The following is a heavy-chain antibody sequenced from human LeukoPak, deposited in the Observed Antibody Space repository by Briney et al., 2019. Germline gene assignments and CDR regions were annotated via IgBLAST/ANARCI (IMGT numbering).Heavy chain of an antibody. CDR1: GGTFSSYG. V-gene: IGHV3-30*03. Sequence: SCKASGGTFSSYGMHWVRQAPGKGLEWVAVISYDGSNKYYADSVKGRFTISRDNSKNTLYLQMNSLRAEDTAVYYCARGDYSNSRTYYFDYWGQGTLVTVSS. J-gene: IGHJ4*02. CDR3: ARGDYSNSRTYYFDY. CDR2: ISYDGSNK. D-gene: IGHD4-11*01.